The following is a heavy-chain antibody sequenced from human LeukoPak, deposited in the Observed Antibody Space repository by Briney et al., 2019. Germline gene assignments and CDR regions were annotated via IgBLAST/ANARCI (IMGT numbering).Heavy chain of an antibody. Sequence: GASVKVSCKASGYTFTDYYLHWVRQAPGQGLEWMGWINPNSGGTNYAQKFQGRVTMTRDTSISTAYMELSRLRSDDTAVYYCARAGYSSGWNISKRYYYYYYMDVWGKGTTVTVSS. CDR2: INPNSGGT. J-gene: IGHJ6*03. CDR1: GYTFTDYY. D-gene: IGHD6-19*01. CDR3: ARAGYSSGWNISKRYYYYYYMDV. V-gene: IGHV1-2*02.